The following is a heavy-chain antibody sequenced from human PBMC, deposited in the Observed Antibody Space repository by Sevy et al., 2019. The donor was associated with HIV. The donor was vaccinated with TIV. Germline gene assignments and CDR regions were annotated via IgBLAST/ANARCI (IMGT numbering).Heavy chain of an antibody. CDR2: IYGGGNT. Sequence: GGSLRLSCAASGFTVSSNYMSWVRQAPGKGLEWVSIIYGGGNTDSADSVRGRFTISRDNSKNTLYLQMNGLRVEDTAVYYCARGPQYGGSGYYSPFDNWGQGTLVTVSS. V-gene: IGHV3-53*01. D-gene: IGHD3-22*01. J-gene: IGHJ4*02. CDR3: ARGPQYGGSGYYSPFDN. CDR1: GFTVSSNY.